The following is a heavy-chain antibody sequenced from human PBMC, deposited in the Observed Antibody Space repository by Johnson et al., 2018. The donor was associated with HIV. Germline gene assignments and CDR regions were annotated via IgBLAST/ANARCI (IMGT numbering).Heavy chain of an antibody. J-gene: IGHJ3*02. D-gene: IGHD1-26*01. V-gene: IGHV3-33*01. Sequence: VQLVESGGGVVQPGRSLRLSCAASGFTFSSYGMHWVRQAPGKGLEWVAVIWYDGSNKYYADSVKGRFTISRDNSKNTLYLQMNSLRAGDTAVYYCASLSGSGSYSGASAFDIWGQGTMVTVSS. CDR1: GFTFSSYG. CDR2: IWYDGSNK. CDR3: ASLSGSGSYSGASAFDI.